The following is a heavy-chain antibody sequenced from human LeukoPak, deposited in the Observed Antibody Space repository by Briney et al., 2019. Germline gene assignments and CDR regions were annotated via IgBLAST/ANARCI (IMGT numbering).Heavy chain of an antibody. V-gene: IGHV3-66*02. CDR3: AREGDHWGLAPVYYFDY. J-gene: IGHJ4*02. CDR1: GLTVSSSF. CDR2: LYSDGST. Sequence: GGSLRLSCAVSGLTVSSSFMSWVRQAPGKGLEWVSVLYSDGSTYYADSVKGRFTISRDNSENTLYLQMNSLRGEDTAVYYCAREGDHWGLAPVYYFDYWGQGTLVTVSS. D-gene: IGHD3-16*01.